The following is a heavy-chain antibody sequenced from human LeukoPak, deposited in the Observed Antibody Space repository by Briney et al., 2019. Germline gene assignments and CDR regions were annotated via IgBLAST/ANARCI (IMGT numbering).Heavy chain of an antibody. CDR2: IIPIFGTA. V-gene: IGHV1-69*13. CDR1: GGTFSSYA. D-gene: IGHD6-13*01. Sequence: ASVKVSCKASGGTFSSYAISWVRQAPGRGLEWMGGIIPIFGTANYAQKFQGRVTITADESTSTAYMELSSLRSEDTAVYYCAREPSSSWYLPSLYNWFDPWGQGTLVTVSS. CDR3: AREPSSSWYLPSLYNWFDP. J-gene: IGHJ5*02.